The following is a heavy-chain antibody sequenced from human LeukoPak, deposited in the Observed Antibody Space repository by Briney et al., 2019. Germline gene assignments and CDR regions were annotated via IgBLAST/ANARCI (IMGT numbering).Heavy chain of an antibody. CDR2: IYYSGST. CDR1: GGSISSYY. Sequence: SETLSLTCTVSGGSISSYYWSWIRQPPGKGLEWIGYIYYSGSTNYNPSLKSRVTISVDTSKNQFSLKLSSVTAADTAVYYCARGAGYYSPQNWFDPWGQGTLVTVSS. J-gene: IGHJ5*02. CDR3: ARGAGYYSPQNWFDP. D-gene: IGHD1-26*01. V-gene: IGHV4-59*01.